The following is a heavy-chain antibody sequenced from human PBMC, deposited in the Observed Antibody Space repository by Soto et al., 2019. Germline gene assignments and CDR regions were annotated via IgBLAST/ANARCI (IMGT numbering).Heavy chain of an antibody. Sequence: EVQLVESGGGLVQPGESLRHSCAASGFTFSNFWMSWVRQAPGKGLEWVANIKHDGGETYYVDSVKGRFTISRDNAKNSLYLQMYSLRAEDKGVYYCAREGDCSGGSCYSGLHSWGQGTLVTVSS. D-gene: IGHD2-15*01. CDR2: IKHDGGET. CDR1: GFTFSNFW. V-gene: IGHV3-7*01. CDR3: AREGDCSGGSCYSGLHS. J-gene: IGHJ5*02.